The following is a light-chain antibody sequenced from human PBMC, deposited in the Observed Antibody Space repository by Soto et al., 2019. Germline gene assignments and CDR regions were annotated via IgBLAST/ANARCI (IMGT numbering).Light chain of an antibody. CDR2: AAS. CDR1: QSISSY. J-gene: IGKJ2*01. CDR3: QQSYSTPT. V-gene: IGKV1-39*01. Sequence: DIQMTQSPSSLSASVGDRVTITCRASQSISSYLNWYQQKPGKAPKLLIYAASSLQSGAPSRFSGSVSGTDFTLTISSLQPEDFATYYCQQSYSTPTFGQGTKLEIK.